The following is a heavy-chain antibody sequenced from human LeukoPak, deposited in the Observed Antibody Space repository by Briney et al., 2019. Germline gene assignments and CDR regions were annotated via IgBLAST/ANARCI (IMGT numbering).Heavy chain of an antibody. CDR3: ARDGLIVGAASPFDY. CDR2: ISSSSSYI. V-gene: IGHV3-21*01. J-gene: IGHJ4*02. CDR1: GFTFSSYS. D-gene: IGHD1-26*01. Sequence: PGGSLRPSCAASGFTFSSYSMNWVRQAPGKGLEWVSSISSSSSYIYYADSVKGRFTISRDNAKNSLYLQMNSLRAEDTAVYYCARDGLIVGAASPFDYWGQGTLVTVSS.